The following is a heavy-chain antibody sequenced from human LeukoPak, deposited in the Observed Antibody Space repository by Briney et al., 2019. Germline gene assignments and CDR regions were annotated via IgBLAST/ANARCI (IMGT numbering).Heavy chain of an antibody. CDR1: GFTFSNFG. CDR2: ISYDGRTK. CDR3: ARDRIEVTYYYDSSGYSDY. J-gene: IGHJ4*02. Sequence: PGRSLRLSCAASGFTFSNFGIHWVRQAPGKGLEWVAVISYDGRTKYYAASVEGRFTISRDNSRNTLYLQMNSLRAEDTAIYYCARDRIEVTYYYDSSGYSDYWGQGTLVTVSS. D-gene: IGHD3-22*01. V-gene: IGHV3-30*03.